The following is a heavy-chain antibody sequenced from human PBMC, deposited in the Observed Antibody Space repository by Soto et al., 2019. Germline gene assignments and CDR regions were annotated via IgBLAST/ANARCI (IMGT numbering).Heavy chain of an antibody. D-gene: IGHD1-1*01. J-gene: IGHJ3*02. CDR1: GFTFSSYA. Sequence: PGGSRRLSCAASGFTFSSYAMSWVRQAPGKGLEWVSAISGSGGSTYYADSVKGRFTISRDNSKNTLYLQMNSLRAEDTAVYYCAKDRLQLELYDAFDIWGQGTMVTVPS. CDR3: AKDRLQLELYDAFDI. V-gene: IGHV3-23*01. CDR2: ISGSGGST.